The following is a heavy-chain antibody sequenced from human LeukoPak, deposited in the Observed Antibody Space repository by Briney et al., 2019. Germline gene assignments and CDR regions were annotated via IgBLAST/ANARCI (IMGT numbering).Heavy chain of an antibody. V-gene: IGHV3-21*01. CDR1: GFTVSSNY. CDR3: ARDPYCSSTSCYHYYYYGMDV. Sequence: GGSLRLSCAASGFTVSSNYMSWVRQAPGKGLEWVSSISSSSSYIYYADSVKGRFTISRDNAKNSLYLQMNSLRAEDTAVYYCARDPYCSSTSCYHYYYYGMDVWGQGTTVTVSS. CDR2: ISSSSSYI. D-gene: IGHD2-2*01. J-gene: IGHJ6*02.